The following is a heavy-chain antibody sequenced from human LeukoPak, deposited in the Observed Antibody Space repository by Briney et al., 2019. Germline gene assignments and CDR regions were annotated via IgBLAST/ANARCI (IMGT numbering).Heavy chain of an antibody. J-gene: IGHJ5*02. D-gene: IGHD4-23*01. CDR3: ARDSDYGGPYNWFDP. V-gene: IGHV1-69*06. CDR1: GGTFSSYA. Sequence: ASVKVSCKAPGGTFSSYAISWVRQAPGQGLEWMGGIIPIFGTANYAQKFQGRVTITADKSTSTAYMELSSLRSEDTAVYYCARDSDYGGPYNWFDPWGQGTLVTVSS. CDR2: IIPIFGTA.